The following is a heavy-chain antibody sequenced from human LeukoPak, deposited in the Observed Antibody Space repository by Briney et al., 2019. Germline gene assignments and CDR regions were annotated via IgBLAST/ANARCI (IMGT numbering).Heavy chain of an antibody. Sequence: PGGSLRLSCAASGFTFSSYVMHWVRQAPGKGLEWVALISYDGSNKYYADSVKGRFTISRDNSKNTLFVQMNSLRTEDTAVYYCARGSISSGSYYFDYWGQGTLVIVSS. D-gene: IGHD3-10*01. J-gene: IGHJ4*02. V-gene: IGHV3-30*04. CDR1: GFTFSSYV. CDR2: ISYDGSNK. CDR3: ARGSISSGSYYFDY.